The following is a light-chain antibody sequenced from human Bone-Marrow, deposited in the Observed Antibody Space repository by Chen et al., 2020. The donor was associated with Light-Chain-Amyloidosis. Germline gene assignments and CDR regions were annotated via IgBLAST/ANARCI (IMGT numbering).Light chain of an antibody. Sequence: EIVLTQSPGPLSLSPGEGANLSCRASQTISSNYLTLYQQKFGQAPRLLIYGSSSRATGIPDRFPGSGSGTDFTLTINRLEPEDFAMYYCQQYGTSPLTFGGGTKVEIK. CDR3: QQYGTSPLT. CDR2: GSS. V-gene: IGKV3-20*01. J-gene: IGKJ4*01. CDR1: QTISSNY.